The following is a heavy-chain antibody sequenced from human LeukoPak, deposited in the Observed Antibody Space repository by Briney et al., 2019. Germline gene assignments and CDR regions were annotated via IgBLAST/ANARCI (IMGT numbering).Heavy chain of an antibody. D-gene: IGHD6-13*01. Sequence: GESLKISCKGSGYSFTSYWISWVRQMPGKGLEWMGRIDPSDSYTNYSPSFQGHVTISADRSISTAYLQWSSLKASDTAMYYCARLLYSSSWEFDYWGQGTLVTVSS. CDR1: GYSFTSYW. CDR3: ARLLYSSSWEFDY. J-gene: IGHJ4*02. V-gene: IGHV5-10-1*01. CDR2: IDPSDSYT.